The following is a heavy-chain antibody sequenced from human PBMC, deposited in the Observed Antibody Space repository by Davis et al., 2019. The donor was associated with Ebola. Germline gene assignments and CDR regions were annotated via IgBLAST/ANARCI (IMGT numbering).Heavy chain of an antibody. CDR1: GYTFTSYA. Sequence: ASVKVSCKASGYTFTSYAMNWVRQAPGQGLEWVGRINPNTGGTSYAQKFQGRVSMTRDTSITTVYMELTRLRSDDTAVYYCARVPGWYSNYDNWFDPWGQGTLVTVSS. V-gene: IGHV1-2*06. D-gene: IGHD4-11*01. CDR2: INPNTGGT. CDR3: ARVPGWYSNYDNWFDP. J-gene: IGHJ5*02.